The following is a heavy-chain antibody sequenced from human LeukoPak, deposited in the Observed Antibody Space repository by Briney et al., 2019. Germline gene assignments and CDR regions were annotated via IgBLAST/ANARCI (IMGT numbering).Heavy chain of an antibody. Sequence: SETLSLTCTVSGGSISSTSYYWGWIRQPPGKGLEWIGYIYYSGSTYYNPSLKSRVTISVDTSKNQFSLKLSSVTAADTAVYYCARDLKPVVAAYAFDIWGQGTMVTVSS. CDR1: GGSISSTSYY. CDR2: IYYSGST. V-gene: IGHV4-31*03. D-gene: IGHD2-15*01. J-gene: IGHJ3*02. CDR3: ARDLKPVVAAYAFDI.